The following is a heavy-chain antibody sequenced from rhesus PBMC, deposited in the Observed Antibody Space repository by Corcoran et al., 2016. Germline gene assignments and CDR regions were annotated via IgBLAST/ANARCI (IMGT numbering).Heavy chain of an antibody. V-gene: IGHV4-65*01. CDR1: GGSVSSSNW. J-gene: IGHJ4*01. CDR2: ISGSSGST. D-gene: IGHD6-37*01. Sequence: QVQLQESGPGLVKPSATLSLTCAVSGGSVSSSNWWSWIRQPPGKGLEWIGYISGSSGSTYYNPSLKSRVTISTDTSKNQFSLKLSSVTAADTAVYYCARVGRWLALDYWGQGVLVTVSS. CDR3: ARVGRWLALDY.